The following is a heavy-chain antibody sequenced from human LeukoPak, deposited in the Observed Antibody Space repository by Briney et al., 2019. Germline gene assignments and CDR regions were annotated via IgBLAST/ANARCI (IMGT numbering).Heavy chain of an antibody. CDR3: ARDLYSSSFPVDY. Sequence: KLQGRVTMTTDTSTSTAYMELRSLRSDDTAVYYCARDLYSSSFPVDYWGQGTLVTVSS. V-gene: IGHV1-18*01. J-gene: IGHJ4*02. D-gene: IGHD6-6*01.